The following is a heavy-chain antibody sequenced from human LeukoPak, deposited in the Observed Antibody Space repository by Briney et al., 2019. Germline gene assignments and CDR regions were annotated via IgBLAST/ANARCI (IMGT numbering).Heavy chain of an antibody. CDR2: ISGSGGST. V-gene: IGHV3-23*01. D-gene: IGHD4-17*01. CDR3: AKLPKTTVVTPCFDY. Sequence: GGSLRLSCAASGFTFSSYAMSWVRQAPGKGLEWVSAISGSGGSTYYADSVKSRFTISRDNSKNTLYLQMNSLRAEDTAVYYCAKLPKTTVVTPCFDYWGQGTLVTVSS. J-gene: IGHJ4*02. CDR1: GFTFSSYA.